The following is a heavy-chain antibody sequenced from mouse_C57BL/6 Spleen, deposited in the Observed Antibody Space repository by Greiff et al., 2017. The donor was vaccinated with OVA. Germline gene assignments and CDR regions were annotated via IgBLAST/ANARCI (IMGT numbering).Heavy chain of an antibody. CDR2: ISYDGSN. CDR1: GYSITSGYY. CDR3: ARDPGAYYGNHWFAY. J-gene: IGHJ3*01. D-gene: IGHD2-10*01. V-gene: IGHV3-6*01. Sequence: DVQLQESGPGLVKPSQSLSLTCSVTGYSITSGYYWNWIRQFPGNKLEWMGYISYDGSNNYNPSLKNRISITRDTSKNQFFLKLNSVTTEDTATYYCARDPGAYYGNHWFAYWGQGTLVTVSA.